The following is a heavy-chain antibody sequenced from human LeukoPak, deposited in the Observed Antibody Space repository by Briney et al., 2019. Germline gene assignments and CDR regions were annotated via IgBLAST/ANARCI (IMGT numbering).Heavy chain of an antibody. CDR2: IIGIGGST. J-gene: IGHJ4*02. V-gene: IGHV3-23*01. D-gene: IGHD3-3*01. CDR3: AKFQSIFGGAPGRFDY. Sequence: GASLRLSCAASGFTFSSYWMRWVRQAPGKGLEWVSAIIGIGGSTYYAESVKGRFTISRDNSKNTAYLQMNSPRAEDTAVYYCAKFQSIFGGAPGRFDYWGQGTLVTVSS. CDR1: GFTFSSYW.